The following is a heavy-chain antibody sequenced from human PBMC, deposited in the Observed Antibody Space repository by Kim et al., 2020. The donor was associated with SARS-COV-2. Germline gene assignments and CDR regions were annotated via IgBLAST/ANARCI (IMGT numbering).Heavy chain of an antibody. J-gene: IGHJ4*02. D-gene: IGHD6-13*01. CDR1: GFTFSSYS. CDR2: ISSSSTI. Sequence: GGSLRLSCAASGFTFSSYSMNWVRQAPGKGLEWVSYISSSSTIYYADSVKGRFTISRDNAKNSLYLQMNSLRDEDTAVYYCARSLSTRIAAAGYYFDYWGQGTLVTVSS. V-gene: IGHV3-48*02. CDR3: ARSLSTRIAAAGYYFDY.